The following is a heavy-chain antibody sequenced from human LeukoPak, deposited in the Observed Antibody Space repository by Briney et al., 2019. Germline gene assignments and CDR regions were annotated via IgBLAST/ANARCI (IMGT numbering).Heavy chain of an antibody. CDR1: GFTFSSYA. CDR3: VKESPYPVGGTSRIYYFDN. V-gene: IGHV3-23*01. D-gene: IGHD1-26*01. J-gene: IGHJ4*02. CDR2: INGPGTT. Sequence: GGSLTLSCAPSGFTFSSYAMSWVRQAPGKGRVWVSAINGPGTTFYADIVKGRFSVSRDISNNTLSLEMNSLRADDTAVYYCVKESPYPVGGTSRIYYFDNWGQGTLVTVSS.